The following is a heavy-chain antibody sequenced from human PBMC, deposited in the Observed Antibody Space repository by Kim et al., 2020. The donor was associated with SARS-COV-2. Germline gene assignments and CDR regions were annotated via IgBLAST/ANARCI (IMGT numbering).Heavy chain of an antibody. J-gene: IGHJ6*03. CDR3: AKEAGYSSLYYYYYMDV. D-gene: IGHD6-19*01. Sequence: SVKGQFTISRDNAKTSLYLQINSLRAEDTALYYCAKEAGYSSLYYYYYMDVWGKGTTVTVSS. V-gene: IGHV3-9*01.